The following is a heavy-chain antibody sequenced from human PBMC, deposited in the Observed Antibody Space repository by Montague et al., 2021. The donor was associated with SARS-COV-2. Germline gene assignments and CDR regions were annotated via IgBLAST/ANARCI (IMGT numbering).Heavy chain of an antibody. CDR2: PYYGSKSYN. V-gene: IGHV6-1*01. D-gene: IGHD1-1*01. Sequence: CAISGDSVAGNSRTWNGDRHEPSRHLECLGRPYYGSKSYNDYAVSVRGRVTINPDTSKNQFSLQLNSVTPEDTAIYYCTSGREGNYNVMDVWGQGTTVTVAS. CDR1: GDSVAGNSRT. J-gene: IGHJ6*02. CDR3: TSGREGNYNVMDV.